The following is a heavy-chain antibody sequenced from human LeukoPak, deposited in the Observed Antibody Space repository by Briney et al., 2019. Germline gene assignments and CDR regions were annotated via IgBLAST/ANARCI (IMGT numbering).Heavy chain of an antibody. Sequence: SETLSLTCAVSGYSISSGYYWGWIRQPPGKGLEWIGSIYHSGSTYYNPSLKSRVTISVDTSKNQFSLKLSSVTAADTAVYYCARRPRNHYDSSGYYFDYWGQGTLVTVSS. D-gene: IGHD3-22*01. CDR1: GYSISSGYY. CDR3: ARRPRNHYDSSGYYFDY. CDR2: IYHSGST. V-gene: IGHV4-38-2*01. J-gene: IGHJ4*02.